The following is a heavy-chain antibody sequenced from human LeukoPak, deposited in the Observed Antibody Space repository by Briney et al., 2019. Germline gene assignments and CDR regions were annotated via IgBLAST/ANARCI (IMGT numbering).Heavy chain of an antibody. CDR3: ARVGYSYGYTTDY. CDR2: IYYSGST. D-gene: IGHD5-18*01. J-gene: IGHJ4*02. Sequence: SETLSLTCTVSGGSISSYYWSWIRQPPGKGLEWIGYIYYSGSTNYNPSLKSRVTISVDTSKNQFSLKLSSVTAADTAVYYCARVGYSYGYTTDYWGQGTLVTVSS. V-gene: IGHV4-59*01. CDR1: GGSISSYY.